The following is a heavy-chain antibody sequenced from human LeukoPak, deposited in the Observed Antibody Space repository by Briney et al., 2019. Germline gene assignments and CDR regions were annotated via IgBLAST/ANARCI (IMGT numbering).Heavy chain of an antibody. D-gene: IGHD3-10*01. V-gene: IGHV3-30*02. CDR3: ASPYGSGSDAADY. Sequence: GGSLRLSCAASGFTFTFSTSGMHWVRQAPGKGLEWVAFIQYDDSEKSYADSVKGRCTTSRDNSKNTVCLQMNSLRAEDTAVYYCASPYGSGSDAADYWGQGTLVTVSS. CDR1: GFTFTFSTSG. J-gene: IGHJ4*02. CDR2: IQYDDSEK.